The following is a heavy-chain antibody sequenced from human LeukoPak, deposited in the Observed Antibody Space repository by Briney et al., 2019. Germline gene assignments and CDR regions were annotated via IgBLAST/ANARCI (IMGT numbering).Heavy chain of an antibody. J-gene: IGHJ4*02. CDR2: IKQDGSEK. V-gene: IGHV3-7*01. Sequence: LPGGSLRLSCAASGFTFSSYWMSWVRQAPGKGLEWVANIKQDGSEKYYVDSVKGRFTISRDNAKNSLYLQMNSLRAEDTAVYYCARAREINHYDSSGYPYYFDYWGQGTLVTVSS. CDR1: GFTFSSYW. CDR3: ARAREINHYDSSGYPYYFDY. D-gene: IGHD3-22*01.